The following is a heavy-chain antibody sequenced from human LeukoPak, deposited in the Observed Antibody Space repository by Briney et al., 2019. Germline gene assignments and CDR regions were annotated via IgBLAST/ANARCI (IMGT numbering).Heavy chain of an antibody. CDR1: GFTFSNFW. Sequence: PGGSLRLSCPASGFTFSNFWMTWVRQAPGKGLEWVANIKKDGSDKYYVDSVKGRFTISKDNAKNSLYLQMNSLRAEDTAVYYCARDSGRGFDYWGQGTLVTVSS. CDR2: IKKDGSDK. V-gene: IGHV3-7*01. CDR3: ARDSGRGFDY. J-gene: IGHJ4*02.